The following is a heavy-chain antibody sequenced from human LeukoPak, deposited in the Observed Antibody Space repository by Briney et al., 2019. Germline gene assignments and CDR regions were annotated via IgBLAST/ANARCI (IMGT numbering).Heavy chain of an antibody. D-gene: IGHD3-22*01. J-gene: IGHJ4*02. Sequence: PGGSLRLSCAASGFTFSSYAMHWVRQAPGKGLEWVAVISYDGSNKYYADSVKGRFTISRDNSKNTLYLQMNSLRAEDTAVYYCARDMYGYDSSGYALWGQGTLVTVSS. CDR1: GFTFSSYA. CDR3: ARDMYGYDSSGYAL. CDR2: ISYDGSNK. V-gene: IGHV3-30-3*01.